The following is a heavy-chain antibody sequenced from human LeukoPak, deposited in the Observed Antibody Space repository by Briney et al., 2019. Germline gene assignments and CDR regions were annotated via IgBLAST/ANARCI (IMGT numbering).Heavy chain of an antibody. CDR1: GFTFSSYG. Sequence: GGSLRLSCAASGFTFSSYGMHWVRQAPGKGLEWVAVISYDGSNKYSADSVKGRFTISRDNSKNTLYLQMNSLRAEDTAVYYCAKGRFVVVPAAMYWGQGTLVTVSS. D-gene: IGHD2-2*01. V-gene: IGHV3-30*18. CDR2: ISYDGSNK. CDR3: AKGRFVVVPAAMY. J-gene: IGHJ4*02.